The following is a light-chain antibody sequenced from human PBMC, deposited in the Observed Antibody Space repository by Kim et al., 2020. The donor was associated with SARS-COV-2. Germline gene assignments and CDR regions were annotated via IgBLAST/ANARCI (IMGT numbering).Light chain of an antibody. CDR3: QQYYVPPSGT. Sequence: ATINCKSSQNILDPSNNKNYVAWYQQKAGQSPKLLLYWASTRALGVPDRFSGSGSETDFTLTITSLQAEDVAVYYCQQYYVPPSGTFGGGTKLEIK. CDR1: QNILDPSNNKNY. J-gene: IGKJ4*01. V-gene: IGKV4-1*01. CDR2: WAS.